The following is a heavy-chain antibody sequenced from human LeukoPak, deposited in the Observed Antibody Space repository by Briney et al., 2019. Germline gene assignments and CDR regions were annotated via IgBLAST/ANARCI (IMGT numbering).Heavy chain of an antibody. CDR1: GGSIISYY. Sequence: SETLSLTCTVYGGSIISYYWSWIRQPPGRGLEWIGYIYYSGSTNYNPSLKSRVTISVDTSKNQFSLKLSSVTAADTAVYYCARAPLPITMIVDWGQGTLVTVSS. CDR3: ARAPLPITMIVD. V-gene: IGHV4-59*01. D-gene: IGHD3-22*01. J-gene: IGHJ4*02. CDR2: IYYSGST.